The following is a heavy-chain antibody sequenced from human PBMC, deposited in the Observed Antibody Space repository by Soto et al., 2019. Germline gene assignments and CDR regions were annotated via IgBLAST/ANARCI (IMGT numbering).Heavy chain of an antibody. CDR1: GFTFSSYA. V-gene: IGHV3-30-3*01. D-gene: IGHD3-16*01. CDR3: ARDGGDYGMDV. J-gene: IGHJ6*02. CDR2: ISYDGSNK. Sequence: QVQLVESGGGVVQPGRSLRLSCAASGFTFSSYAMRWVRQAPGKGLEWVAVISYDGSNKYYADSVKGRFTISRDNSKNTLYLQMNSLSAEDTAVYYCARDGGDYGMDVWGQGTTVTVSS.